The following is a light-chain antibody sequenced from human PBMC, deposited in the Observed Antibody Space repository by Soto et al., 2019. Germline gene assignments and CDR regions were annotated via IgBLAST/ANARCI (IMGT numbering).Light chain of an antibody. CDR2: DVS. CDR3: SSYADTNTVL. CDR1: SSDIGAFNY. J-gene: IGLJ2*01. Sequence: QSALAQPASVSGSPGQSITISCTGTSSDIGAFNYVSWYQQHPGDAPKLLIFDVSERPSGISVRFSASKSGNTASLTISGLQTEDEAHYFCSSYADTNTVLFGGGTKLTVL. V-gene: IGLV2-14*03.